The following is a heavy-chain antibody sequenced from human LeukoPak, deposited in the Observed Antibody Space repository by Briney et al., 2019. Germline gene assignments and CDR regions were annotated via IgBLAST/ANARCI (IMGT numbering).Heavy chain of an antibody. CDR3: ARFEYADYLAFDY. V-gene: IGHV3-21*01. J-gene: IGHJ4*02. Sequence: GGSLTPSCAASGFTFRSFTNDWDRHPPAPGLEWGSSMSSTSTYIHYAHSVKDQFTISIDKPKHTPYLQMNSLRADDTSVYYSARFEYADYLAFDYWGRGALVTVSS. D-gene: IGHD4-17*01. CDR2: MSSTSTYI. CDR1: GFTFRSFT.